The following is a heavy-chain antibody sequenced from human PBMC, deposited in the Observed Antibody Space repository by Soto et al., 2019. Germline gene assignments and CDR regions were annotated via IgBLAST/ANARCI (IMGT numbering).Heavy chain of an antibody. D-gene: IGHD4-17*01. V-gene: IGHV3-13*01. Sequence: EVQLVESGGGLVQPGGSLRLSCAASGFTFSSYDMHWVRQATGKGLEWVSAIGTAGDTYYPGSVKGRFTISRENATNSLYRHMNSLRAGDTAVYYCARGEGGTYGDYGMDVWGQGNTVTVSS. J-gene: IGHJ6*02. CDR1: GFTFSSYD. CDR2: IGTAGDT. CDR3: ARGEGGTYGDYGMDV.